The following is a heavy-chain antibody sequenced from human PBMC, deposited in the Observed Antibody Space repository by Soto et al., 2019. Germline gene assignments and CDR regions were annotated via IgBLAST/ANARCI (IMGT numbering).Heavy chain of an antibody. Sequence: QVQLVQSGIEVKNPGASVKVSCKASGYAFTSFGISWVRQAPGQGLEWMGWTVANNGYTKYAQNLQGRVTLITDTSTSTDYMELRSLMYDDTAVYYCARCSGGTCYESYDFDIWGQGTMVTVSS. CDR3: ARCSGGTCYESYDFDI. CDR2: TVANNGYT. V-gene: IGHV1-18*01. J-gene: IGHJ3*02. D-gene: IGHD2-15*01. CDR1: GYAFTSFG.